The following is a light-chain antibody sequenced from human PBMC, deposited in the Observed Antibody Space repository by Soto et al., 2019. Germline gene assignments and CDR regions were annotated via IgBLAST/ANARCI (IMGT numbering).Light chain of an antibody. CDR1: SSDVGSYNL. J-gene: IGLJ2*01. CDR3: CSYAGSSTFGV. Sequence: QSALTQPASVSGSPGQSITISCTGTSSDVGSYNLVSWYQQHPGKAPKLMIYEGSKRPSGVSNRFSGSKSGNTASLTISGLQAEDEADYYCCSYAGSSTFGVFGGGTKLPS. V-gene: IGLV2-23*03. CDR2: EGS.